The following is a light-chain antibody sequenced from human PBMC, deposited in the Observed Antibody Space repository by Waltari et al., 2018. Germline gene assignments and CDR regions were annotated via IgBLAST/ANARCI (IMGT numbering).Light chain of an antibody. J-gene: IGLJ2*01. V-gene: IGLV2-8*01. CDR3: SSYAGIYIPLI. CDR1: SGDIGAYNL. CDR2: DVT. Sequence: QSALTQPPSASGSPGQSVTISCPGTSGDIGAYNLVSWYQQHPGKAPNLLIYDVTERPSGVPNRFSASKSGNAASLTVSGLRPEDEAVYYCSSYAGIYIPLIFGGGTKLTVL.